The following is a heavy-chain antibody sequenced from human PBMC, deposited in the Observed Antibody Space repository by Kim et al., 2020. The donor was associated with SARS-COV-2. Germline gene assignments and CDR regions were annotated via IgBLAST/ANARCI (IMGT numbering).Heavy chain of an antibody. CDR3: ARRRDYFDP. CDR1: GGTFSSYA. V-gene: IGHV1-69*11. CDR2: IIPILKKT. D-gene: IGHD4-17*01. Sequence: ASVKVSCKASGGTFSSYAISWVRQAPGQGLEWLGMIIPILKKTKQAQNFQGRVTFTADESTSTAYLEINSLRSDDTAVYYCARRRDYFDPWGQGTQVFVSS. J-gene: IGHJ5*02.